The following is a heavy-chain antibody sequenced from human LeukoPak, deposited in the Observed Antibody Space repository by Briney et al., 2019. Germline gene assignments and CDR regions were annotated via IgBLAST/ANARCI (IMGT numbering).Heavy chain of an antibody. CDR3: AREEYSGYDYDGY. Sequence: PGGSLRLSCAASGFTFSSYWMSWVRQAPGKGLERVANIKQDGSEKYYVDSVKGRFTISRDNAKNSLYLQMNSLRAEDTAVYYCAREEYSGYDYDGYWGQGTLVTVSS. J-gene: IGHJ4*02. D-gene: IGHD5-12*01. CDR2: IKQDGSEK. V-gene: IGHV3-7*01. CDR1: GFTFSSYW.